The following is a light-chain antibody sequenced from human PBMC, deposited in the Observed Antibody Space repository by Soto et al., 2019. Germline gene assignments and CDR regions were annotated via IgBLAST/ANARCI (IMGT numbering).Light chain of an antibody. V-gene: IGKV3D-15*01. Sequence: ELLLTQSPVTLSVSPGETATLSCRASQSVFGNLAWYQQKPGQAPRLLVFAASARAAGIPARFSGGGSGTEYTLTISSLQSEDFAVYYCQQYNKWPLLSFGGGTKVEI. J-gene: IGKJ4*01. CDR1: QSVFGN. CDR3: QQYNKWPLLS. CDR2: AAS.